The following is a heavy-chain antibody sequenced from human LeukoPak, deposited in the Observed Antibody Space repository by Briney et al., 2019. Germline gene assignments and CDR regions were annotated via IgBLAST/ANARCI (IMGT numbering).Heavy chain of an antibody. CDR3: ARDSSSSAVDY. D-gene: IGHD6-19*01. CDR2: ISSSGSTI. CDR1: GYTFSSYE. Sequence: SGGSLRLSCAGSGYTFSSYEMNWVRQAPGKGLEWVSYISSSGSTIYYADPVKGRFTISRDNAKNSLYLQMNSLRAEDTAVYYCARDSSSSAVDYWGQGTLVTVSS. J-gene: IGHJ4*02. V-gene: IGHV3-48*03.